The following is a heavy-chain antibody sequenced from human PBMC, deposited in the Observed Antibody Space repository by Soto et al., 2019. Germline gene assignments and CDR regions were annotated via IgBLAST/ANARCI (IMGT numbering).Heavy chain of an antibody. CDR1: GYTFTSYG. J-gene: IGHJ6*04. D-gene: IGHD2-2*01. CDR3: ARDRDKVTPAAIYGMYV. V-gene: IGHV1-18*01. Sequence: QVQLVQSGAEVKKPGASVKVSCKASGYTFTSYGISWVRQAPGQGLEWMGWISAYNGNTNYAQKLQGRVTMTTNTSTSTADMELMSLRSDDTAVYYCARDRDKVTPAAIYGMYVGGKGTTVTVAA. CDR2: ISAYNGNT.